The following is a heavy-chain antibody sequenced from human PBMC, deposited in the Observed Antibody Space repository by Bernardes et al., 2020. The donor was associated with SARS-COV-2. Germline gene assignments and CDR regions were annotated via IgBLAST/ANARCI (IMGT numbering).Heavy chain of an antibody. Sequence: VKVSCKASGYTFTGYYMHWVRQAPGQGLEWMGWINPNSGGTNYAQKFQGWVTMTRDTSISTAYMELSRLRSDDTAVYYCARDLSSGWYRAFDYWGQGTLVTVSS. D-gene: IGHD6-19*01. CDR1: GYTFTGYY. CDR2: INPNSGGT. CDR3: ARDLSSGWYRAFDY. J-gene: IGHJ4*02. V-gene: IGHV1-2*04.